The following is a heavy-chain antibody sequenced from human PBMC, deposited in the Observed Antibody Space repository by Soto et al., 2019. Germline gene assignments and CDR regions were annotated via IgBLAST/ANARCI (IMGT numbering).Heavy chain of an antibody. J-gene: IGHJ4*02. CDR3: ARDEGRDGYNWVAY. CDR1: GGSVSSGSYY. Sequence: QVQLQESGPGLVKPSETLSLTCTVSGGSVSSGSYYWSWIRQPPGKGLEWIGYIYYSGSTNYNPSPTGRVTISVDTSKNQFSLKLSSVTAADTAVYYCARDEGRDGYNWVAYWGQGTLVTVSS. V-gene: IGHV4-61*01. D-gene: IGHD5-12*01. CDR2: IYYSGST.